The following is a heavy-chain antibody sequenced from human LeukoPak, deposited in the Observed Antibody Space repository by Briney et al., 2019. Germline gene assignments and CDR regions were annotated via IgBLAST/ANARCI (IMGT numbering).Heavy chain of an antibody. J-gene: IGHJ4*02. CDR3: ARVATVTSVDY. CDR1: GFTFSSYA. Sequence: PGGSLRLSCAASGFTFSSYAMSWVRQAPGKGLEWVSAISGGSADYADSVKGRFTISRDNAKNSLYLQMNSLRAEDTAVYYCARVATVTSVDYWGQGTLVTVSS. V-gene: IGHV3-23*01. CDR2: ISGGSA. D-gene: IGHD4-17*01.